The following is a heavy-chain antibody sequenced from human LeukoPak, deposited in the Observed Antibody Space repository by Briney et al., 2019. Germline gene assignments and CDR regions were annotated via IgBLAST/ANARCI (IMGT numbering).Heavy chain of an antibody. CDR1: GGSISSGGYS. J-gene: IGHJ4*02. CDR2: IYHSGST. V-gene: IGHV4-30-2*01. D-gene: IGHD2-15*01. CDR3: ARAPYCSGGSCPWPFDY. Sequence: SQTLSLTCAVSGGSISSGGYSWSWIRQPPGKGLEWIGYIYHSGSTYYNPSLKSRVTISVDRSKNQFSLKLSSVTAADTAVYYCARAPYCSGGSCPWPFDYWGQGTLVTVSS.